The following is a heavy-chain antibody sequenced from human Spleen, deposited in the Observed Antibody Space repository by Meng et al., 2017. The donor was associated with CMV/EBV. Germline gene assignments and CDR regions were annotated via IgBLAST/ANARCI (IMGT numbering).Heavy chain of an antibody. CDR1: GFTFSSYG. CDR3: AKDGSRYSNPFDY. V-gene: IGHV3-33*06. D-gene: IGHD4-11*01. Sequence: GESLKISCAASGFTFSSYGMHWVRQAPGKGLEWVAVIWYDGSNEYYADSVKGRFTISRDNSKNTLYLQMNSLRAEDTAVYYCAKDGSRYSNPFDYWGQGTLVTVSS. J-gene: IGHJ4*02. CDR2: IWYDGSNE.